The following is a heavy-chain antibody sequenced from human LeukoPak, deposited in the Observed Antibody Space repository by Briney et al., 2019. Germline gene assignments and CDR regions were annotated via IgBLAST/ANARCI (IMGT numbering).Heavy chain of an antibody. CDR3: TREGFPSLLDTAMFLDY. Sequence: GGTLRLTCAASGFTFSSYAMNWVRQAPGKGLEWVAVISYDGSNKYHADSVKGGFTIFRANSKNTLFLKMNILTAEDTAWYYCTREGFPSLLDTAMFLDYWGQGTLVTVSS. CDR1: GFTFSSYA. V-gene: IGHV3-30*04. J-gene: IGHJ4*02. CDR2: ISYDGSNK. D-gene: IGHD5-18*01.